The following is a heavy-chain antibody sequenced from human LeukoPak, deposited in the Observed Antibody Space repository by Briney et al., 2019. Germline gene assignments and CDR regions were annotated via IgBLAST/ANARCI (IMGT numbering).Heavy chain of an antibody. V-gene: IGHV1-69*13. Sequence: GASVKVSCKASGGTFSSYAISWVRQAPGQGLEWMGGIIPIFGTANYAQKLQGRVTITADESTSTAYMELSSLRSEDTAVYYCARVVVAATLAAHYYYYGMDVWGQGTTVTVSS. CDR3: ARVVVAATLAAHYYYYGMDV. CDR1: GGTFSSYA. CDR2: IIPIFGTA. J-gene: IGHJ6*02. D-gene: IGHD2-15*01.